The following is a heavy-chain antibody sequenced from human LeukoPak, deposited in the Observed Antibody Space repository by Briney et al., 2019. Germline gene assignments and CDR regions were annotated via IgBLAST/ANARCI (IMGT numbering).Heavy chain of an antibody. V-gene: IGHV3-21*01. CDR2: ISSSSSYI. CDR1: GFTFSSYS. D-gene: IGHD2-15*01. J-gene: IGHJ3*02. Sequence: PGGSLRLSCAASGFTFSSYSMNWVRQAPGKGLEWVSSISSSSSYIYYADSVKGRFTISRDNAKNSLYLQMNSLRAEDTAVYYCARDSRGGYVDDAFDIWGQGTMVTVSS. CDR3: ARDSRGGYVDDAFDI.